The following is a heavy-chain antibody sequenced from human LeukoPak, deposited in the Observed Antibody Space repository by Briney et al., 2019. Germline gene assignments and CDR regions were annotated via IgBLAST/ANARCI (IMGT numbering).Heavy chain of an antibody. CDR2: VSGSGGST. V-gene: IGHV3-23*01. CDR1: GFTFSNYA. CDR3: ATDSYDSGRGYYFDY. Sequence: GGSLRLSCVASGFTFSNYALSWVRQAPGKGLEWVSVVSGSGGSTYYADSVKGRFTISRDNSKNTLYLQMNSLRAEDTAVYYCATDSYDSGRGYYFDYWGQGTLVTVSS. D-gene: IGHD3-10*01. J-gene: IGHJ4*02.